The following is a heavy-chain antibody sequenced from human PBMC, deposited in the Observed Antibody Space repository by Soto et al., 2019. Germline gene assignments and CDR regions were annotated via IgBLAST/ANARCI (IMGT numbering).Heavy chain of an antibody. CDR1: GGSISSSSYY. J-gene: IGHJ1*01. V-gene: IGHV4-39*01. Sequence: QLQLQESGPGLVKPSETLSLTCTVSGGSISSSSYYWGWIRQPPGKGLEWIGSIYYSGSTYYNPSLKSRVTISVDTSKNQFSLKLSSVTAPDTAVYYCARHSVEGYSSSWYRYEYFQHWGQGTLVTVSS. CDR3: ARHSVEGYSSSWYRYEYFQH. D-gene: IGHD6-13*01. CDR2: IYYSGST.